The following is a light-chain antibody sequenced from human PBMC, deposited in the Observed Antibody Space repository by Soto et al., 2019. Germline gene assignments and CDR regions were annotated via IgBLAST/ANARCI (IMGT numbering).Light chain of an antibody. Sequence: DIVMTQSPDSLAVSLGERATINCKSSQTVLYSSNNKKYLAWYQQKPGQPPKLLIYWASTRESGVPARFRGSGFGTDFTLTISSLQAEDVAVYYCQQYYTTPITFGQGTRLEIK. J-gene: IGKJ5*01. V-gene: IGKV4-1*01. CDR3: QQYYTTPIT. CDR2: WAS. CDR1: QTVLYSSNNKKY.